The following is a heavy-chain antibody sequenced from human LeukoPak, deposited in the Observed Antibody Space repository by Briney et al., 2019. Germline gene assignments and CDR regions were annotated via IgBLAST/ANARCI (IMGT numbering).Heavy chain of an antibody. V-gene: IGHV3-15*01. Sequence: PGGSLRLSCAASGFTFINAWMTWVRPAPGKGLEWVGHIKSITDGGTTDFAAPVKGRFTISRDDLKITLYLQMNSLKTEDTAVYFCTTGKDFYNYYFYYYMDVWGKGTTVTVSS. D-gene: IGHD1-1*01. CDR3: TTGKDFYNYYFYYYMDV. CDR2: IKSITDGGTT. CDR1: GFTFINAW. J-gene: IGHJ6*03.